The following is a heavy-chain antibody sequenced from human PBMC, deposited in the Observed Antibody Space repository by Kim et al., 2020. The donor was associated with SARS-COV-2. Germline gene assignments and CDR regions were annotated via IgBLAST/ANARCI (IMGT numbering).Heavy chain of an antibody. Sequence: KSQGTISVDTSKNQFSLKLSSVTAADTAVYYCARDPRSIAAAGTRWFDPWGQGTLVTVSS. V-gene: IGHV4-39*07. CDR3: ARDPRSIAAAGTRWFDP. J-gene: IGHJ5*02. D-gene: IGHD6-13*01.